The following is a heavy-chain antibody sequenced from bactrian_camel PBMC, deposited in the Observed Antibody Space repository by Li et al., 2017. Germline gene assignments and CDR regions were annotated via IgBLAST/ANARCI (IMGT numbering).Heavy chain of an antibody. V-gene: IGHV3S53*01. J-gene: IGHJ6*01. Sequence: HVQLVESGGGSVQAGGSLRLSCAVSGYTYSNRYCMGWFRQAPGKEREGVASLYSGGHTIYIDSVKGRVTISRDSAKNTLWLQMNNLKLEDTAIYYCAAAIPGGQWWMCGNAQADFDYWGQGTQVAVS. D-gene: IGHD2*01. CDR2: LYSGGHT. CDR3: AAAIPGGQWWMCGNAQADFDY. CDR1: GYTYSNRYC.